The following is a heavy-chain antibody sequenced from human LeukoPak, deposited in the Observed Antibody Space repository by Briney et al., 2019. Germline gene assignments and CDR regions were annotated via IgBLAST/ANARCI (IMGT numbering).Heavy chain of an antibody. V-gene: IGHV4-4*07. CDR3: ARDSSGYYYEQYWYFDL. Sequence: PSETLSLTCTAPCGSISCYYWRWIRQPARQALESTGRIYTSRSTNYNPSLTTPATMSVHTSKNQFSLKLSSVTAADTAVYYCARDSSGYYYEQYWYFDLWGRGTLVTVSS. J-gene: IGHJ2*01. D-gene: IGHD3-22*01. CDR1: CGSISCYY. CDR2: IYTSRST.